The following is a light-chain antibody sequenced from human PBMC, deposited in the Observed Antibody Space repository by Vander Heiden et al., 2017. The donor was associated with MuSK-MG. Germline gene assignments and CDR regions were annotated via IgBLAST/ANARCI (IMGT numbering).Light chain of an antibody. V-gene: IGKV4-1*01. CDR2: WAS. CDR1: QSVLYSSNNKNY. J-gene: IGKJ4*01. Sequence: DIVMTQSPDSLAVSLGERATINCQSSQSVLYSSNNKNYLGWYQQKAGQPPKLLIYWASTRESGVPDRFSGSGSGTDFTLTISSLQAEDVAVYYCQQYYGTPLTFGGGTKVEIK. CDR3: QQYYGTPLT.